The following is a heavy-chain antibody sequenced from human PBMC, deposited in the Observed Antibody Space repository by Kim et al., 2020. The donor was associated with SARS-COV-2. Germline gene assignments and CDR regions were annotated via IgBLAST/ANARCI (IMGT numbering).Heavy chain of an antibody. CDR2: YSGGTT. Sequence: YSGGTTYYADSVKGRFTISRDNSKNTLYLQMNSLRAEDTAVYYCARISDYWGQGTLVTVSS. V-gene: IGHV3-66*01. CDR3: ARISDY. J-gene: IGHJ4*02.